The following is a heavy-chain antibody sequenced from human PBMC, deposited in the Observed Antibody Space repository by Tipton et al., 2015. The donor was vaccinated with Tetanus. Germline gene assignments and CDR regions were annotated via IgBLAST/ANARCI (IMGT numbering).Heavy chain of an antibody. Sequence: TLSLTCSVSGGSISDKKYYWGWIRQSPGKGLEWIASVYFEGSTYYSPSPKSRVIIAVDTAQNLFSLRLSSVTAADTAVYYCARHLYGYWFDPWGQGAQVTVSS. J-gene: IGHJ5*02. D-gene: IGHD5-18*01. CDR2: VYFEGST. CDR3: ARHLYGYWFDP. V-gene: IGHV4-39*01. CDR1: GGSISDKKYY.